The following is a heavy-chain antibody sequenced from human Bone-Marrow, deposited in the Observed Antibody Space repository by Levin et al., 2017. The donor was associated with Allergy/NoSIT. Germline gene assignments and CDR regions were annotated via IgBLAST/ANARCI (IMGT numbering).Heavy chain of an antibody. Sequence: GESLKISCAASGFTFSNYDMHWVRQSTGKRLEWVSAIGTVGDRYYADFVKGRFTISRENAKNSLHLQMNSLRAGDTAVYFCARGLGSRLDTSWFDPLGQGNLVTVSS. V-gene: IGHV3-13*04. J-gene: IGHJ5*02. CDR2: IGTVGDR. CDR1: GFTFSNYD. CDR3: ARGLGSRLDTSWFDP. D-gene: IGHD5-18*01.